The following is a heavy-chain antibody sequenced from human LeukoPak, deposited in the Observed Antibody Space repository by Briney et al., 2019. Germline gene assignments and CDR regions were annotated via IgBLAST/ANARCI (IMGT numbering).Heavy chain of an antibody. CDR1: GGTFSSYA. CDR2: IIPIFGTA. CDR3: ARDYGSGSYSYNWFDP. Sequence: SVKVSCKASGGTFSSYAISWVRQAPGQGLEWMGGIIPIFGTANYAQKFQGRVTITADESTSTAYMELSSLRSEDTAAYYCARDYGSGSYSYNWFDPWGQGTLVTVSS. D-gene: IGHD3-10*01. V-gene: IGHV1-69*01. J-gene: IGHJ5*02.